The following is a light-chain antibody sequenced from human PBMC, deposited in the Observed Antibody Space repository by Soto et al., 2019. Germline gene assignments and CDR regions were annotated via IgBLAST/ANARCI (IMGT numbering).Light chain of an antibody. Sequence: DIQMTQSPSSLSASVGDRVTITCRASQSISSYLNWYQQKPGRAPKLLIYATSSLQSGVPSRFSGSGSGTDFTLTIIRLQPEGFATYYCQQSYRTLPITFGQVTRLDIK. V-gene: IGKV1-39*01. CDR1: QSISSY. J-gene: IGKJ5*01. CDR2: ATS. CDR3: QQSYRTLPIT.